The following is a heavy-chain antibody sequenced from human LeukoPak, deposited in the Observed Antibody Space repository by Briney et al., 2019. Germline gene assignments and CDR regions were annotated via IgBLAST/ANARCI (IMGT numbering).Heavy chain of an antibody. V-gene: IGHV3-53*01. J-gene: IGHJ3*01. CDR1: GFTVSSNY. CDR3: ARDRGDYDAFDV. CDR2: IYSGGST. Sequence: GGSLRLSCAASGFTVSSNYMSWVRQAPGKGLEWVSVIYSGGSTYYADSVKGRFTISKDNSKNTLYLQMNSLRAEDTAVYYCARDRGDYDAFDVWGQGTMVTVSS. D-gene: IGHD4-17*01.